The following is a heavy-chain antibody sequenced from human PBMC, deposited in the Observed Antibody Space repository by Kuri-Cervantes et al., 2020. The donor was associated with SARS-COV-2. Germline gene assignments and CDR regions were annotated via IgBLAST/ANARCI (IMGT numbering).Heavy chain of an antibody. CDR3: ARARIGNYLNEPDY. V-gene: IGHV1-69*13. CDR1: GYTFTGYY. J-gene: IGHJ4*02. Sequence: SVKVSCKASGYTFTGYYMHWVRQAPGQGLEWMGGIIPIFGTANYAQKFQGRVTITADESTSTAYMELSSLRSEDTAVYYCARARIGNYLNEPDYWGQGTLVTVSS. D-gene: IGHD4-11*01. CDR2: IIPIFGTA.